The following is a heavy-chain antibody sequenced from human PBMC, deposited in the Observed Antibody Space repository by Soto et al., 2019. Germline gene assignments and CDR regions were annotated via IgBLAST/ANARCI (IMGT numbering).Heavy chain of an antibody. J-gene: IGHJ4*02. CDR2: IYYSGGA. V-gene: IGHV4-39*02. CDR1: GGSISTTNYY. Sequence: LSLTCSVSGGSISTTNYYWGWIRQPPGKGLEWIGNIYYSGGAYYNPSLKRRVTISVDTSKNVFFLKLNSVTAADTAVYYCARTNLIRGIRSRYFFDYWGQGTLVTVSS. D-gene: IGHD3-10*01. CDR3: ARTNLIRGIRSRYFFDY.